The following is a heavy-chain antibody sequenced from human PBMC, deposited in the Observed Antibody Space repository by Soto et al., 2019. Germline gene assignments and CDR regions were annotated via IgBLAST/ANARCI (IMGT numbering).Heavy chain of an antibody. D-gene: IGHD3-10*01. CDR1: GFSLSTSGMC. CDR3: ARMGGWDGSGSYYFGWFDP. J-gene: IGHJ5*02. V-gene: IGHV2-70*01. CDR2: IDWDDDK. Sequence: ESGPTLVNPTQTLTLTFTFSGFSLSTSGMCVSWIRQPPGKALEWLALIDWDDDKYYSTSLKTRLTISKDTSKNQVVLTMTNMDPVDTATYYCARMGGWDGSGSYYFGWFDPWGQGTLVTVSS.